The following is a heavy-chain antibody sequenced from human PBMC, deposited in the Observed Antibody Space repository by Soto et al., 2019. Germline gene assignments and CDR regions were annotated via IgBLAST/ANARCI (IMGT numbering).Heavy chain of an antibody. Sequence: PSDTLSLTSTVSGSSISCSSYYLGWIRQPPRKGLEWIGSIYYSGSTYYNPSLKSRVTISVDTSKNQFSPKLSSVTVADTAVYYCASRQGVAGTDYYYYFGMDVLVQGTTVS. V-gene: IGHV4-39*01. J-gene: IGHJ6*02. CDR3: ASRQGVAGTDYYYYFGMDV. D-gene: IGHD6-19*01. CDR1: GSSISCSSYY. CDR2: IYYSGST.